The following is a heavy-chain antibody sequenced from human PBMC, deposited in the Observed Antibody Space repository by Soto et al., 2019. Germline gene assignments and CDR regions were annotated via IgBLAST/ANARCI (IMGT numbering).Heavy chain of an antibody. J-gene: IGHJ4*02. CDR2: MNEDGSER. D-gene: IGHD4-4*01. CDR1: GFSFSSAW. V-gene: IGHV3-7*03. CDR3: ARDRAYSRFDY. Sequence: EVQLVESGGGLVQPRGSLRLSCAVSGFSFSSAWMTWIRQAPGKGLERVAIMNEDGSERYYVDSVKGRFTISRDNAKNALFLQMNSLRVEDTAVYFCARDRAYSRFDYWGQGSLVTVSS.